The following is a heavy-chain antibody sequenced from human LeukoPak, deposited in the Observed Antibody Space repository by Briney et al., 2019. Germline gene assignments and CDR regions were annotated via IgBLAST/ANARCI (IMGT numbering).Heavy chain of an antibody. J-gene: IGHJ5*02. CDR2: ISGSGGST. V-gene: IGHV3-23*01. CDR1: GFTFSSYA. Sequence: GGSLRLSCAASGFTFSSYAMSWVRQAPGKGLEWVSAISGSGGSTYYADSVKGRFTISRDNSKNTLYLQMNSLRAEDTAVYYCARGDGYSSTLYWFDPWGQGTLVTVSS. CDR3: ARGDGYSSTLYWFDP. D-gene: IGHD6-13*01.